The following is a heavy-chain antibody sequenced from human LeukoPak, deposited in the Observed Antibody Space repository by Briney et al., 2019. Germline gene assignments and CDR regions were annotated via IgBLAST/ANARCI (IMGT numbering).Heavy chain of an antibody. CDR1: GGSISSYY. CDR3: ARAAPTRPFDP. Sequence: SETLSLTCTVSGGSISSYYWSWIRRPPGKGLEWIGYIYYSGSTNYNPSLKSRVTISVDTSKNQFSLKLSSVTAADTAVYYCARAAPTRPFDPWGQGTLVTVSS. D-gene: IGHD4-17*01. V-gene: IGHV4-59*01. J-gene: IGHJ5*02. CDR2: IYYSGST.